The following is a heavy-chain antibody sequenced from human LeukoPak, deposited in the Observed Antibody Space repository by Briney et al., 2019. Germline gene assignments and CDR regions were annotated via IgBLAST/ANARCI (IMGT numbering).Heavy chain of an antibody. CDR3: AKDWVVRGVISY. J-gene: IGHJ4*02. D-gene: IGHD3-10*01. Sequence: PGGSLRLSYAASGFTFSSYVMHWVRQAPGKGLEWVAGISYDGNNKYYAESVKGRFTISRDNSKNTLYLQMNSLRAEDTAVYYCAKDWVVRGVISYWGQGTLVTVSS. V-gene: IGHV3-30*18. CDR1: GFTFSSYV. CDR2: ISYDGNNK.